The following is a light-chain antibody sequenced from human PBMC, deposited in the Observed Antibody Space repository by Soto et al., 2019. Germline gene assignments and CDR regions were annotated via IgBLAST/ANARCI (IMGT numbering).Light chain of an antibody. J-gene: IGKJ4*01. CDR1: QAIRND. Sequence: AVQMTQSPSSLSASVGDRVTITCRASQAIRNDLGWYQQKPGKAPKLLIYAAYTLQSGVPSRFSGSGSSTDFTLTISSLQPEDFATYYCLQDYYYPLTFGGGTKVEIK. CDR2: AAY. CDR3: LQDYYYPLT. V-gene: IGKV1-6*01.